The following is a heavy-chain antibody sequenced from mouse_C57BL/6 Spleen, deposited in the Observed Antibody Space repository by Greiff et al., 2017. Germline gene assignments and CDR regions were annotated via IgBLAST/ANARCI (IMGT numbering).Heavy chain of an antibody. CDR2: ISSGSSTI. J-gene: IGHJ1*03. V-gene: IGHV5-17*01. D-gene: IGHD3-3*01. CDR1: GFTFSDYG. Sequence: EVKLVESGGGLVKPGGSLKLSCAASGFTFSDYGMHWVRQAPEKGLEWVAYISSGSSTIYYADTGKGRFTISRDNAKNTLVLQMTSLRAEDTARYYCARGGRGDFDVWGTGTTVTVSS. CDR3: ARGGRGDFDV.